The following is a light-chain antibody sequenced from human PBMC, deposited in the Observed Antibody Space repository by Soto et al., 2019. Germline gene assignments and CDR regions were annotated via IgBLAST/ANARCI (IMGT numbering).Light chain of an antibody. CDR1: QSVSSSY. CDR3: QQRSNWPRT. J-gene: IGKJ1*01. CDR2: DAS. V-gene: IGKV3-11*01. Sequence: EIVLTQSPATLSLSPGERATLSCRASQSVSSSYLAWFQQKPGQAPRLLIYDASNRATGTPARFSGSGSGTDFTLTISSLEPEDFAVYYCQQRSNWPRTFGQGTKVDI.